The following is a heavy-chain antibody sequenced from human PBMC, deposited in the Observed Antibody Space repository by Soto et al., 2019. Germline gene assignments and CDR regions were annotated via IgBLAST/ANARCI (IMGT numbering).Heavy chain of an antibody. CDR1: GGSFNGYY. CDR3: ARVLMLRGAIFPEGYSYHMDL. D-gene: IGHD3-10*01. J-gene: IGHJ6*03. V-gene: IGHV4-34*02. Sequence: HVQLQQWGVGLRKPSETLSLTCALFGGSFNGYYWAWIRQPPGKGLVWIGEITHSGGTKYNPSLKSRVTISADSSKNWFSLRLTSLTAADTAVYYCARVLMLRGAIFPEGYSYHMDLWGKGTTVTVSS. CDR2: ITHSGGT.